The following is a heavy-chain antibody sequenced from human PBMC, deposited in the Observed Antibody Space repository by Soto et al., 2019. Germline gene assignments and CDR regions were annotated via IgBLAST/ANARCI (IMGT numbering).Heavy chain of an antibody. CDR1: GDSISSSNYY. Sequence: QLQLQESGPGLVKPSETLSLTCIVSGDSISSSNYYWAWVRQPPGKGLEWIGSMYYSGNTYYNASLKSRVPISVDTSKRQFFLKLGSVTAADPAISYCSTTTGYWGQGILVSVSS. D-gene: IGHD1-1*01. CDR2: MYYSGNT. V-gene: IGHV4-39*01. J-gene: IGHJ4*02. CDR3: STTTGY.